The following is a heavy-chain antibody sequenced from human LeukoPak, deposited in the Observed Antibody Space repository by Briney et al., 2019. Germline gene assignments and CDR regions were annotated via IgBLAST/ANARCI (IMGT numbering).Heavy chain of an antibody. Sequence: ALVKVSCKASGYTFTTYYIHWVRQAPGQGLEWMGIINPTGGSTTYAQKFQGRVTMTRDTSTSTVFMELNSLRSEDTAVYYCALYSSTWYWGQGTLVTVSS. J-gene: IGHJ4*02. V-gene: IGHV1-46*01. CDR1: GYTFTTYY. D-gene: IGHD6-13*01. CDR2: INPTGGST. CDR3: ALYSSTWY.